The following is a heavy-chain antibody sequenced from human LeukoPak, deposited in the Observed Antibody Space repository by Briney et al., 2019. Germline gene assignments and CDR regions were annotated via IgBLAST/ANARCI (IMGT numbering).Heavy chain of an antibody. CDR2: INPNSGGT. Sequence: ASVKVSCKASGYTFTGYYMHWVRQAPGQGLEWMGWINPNSGGTNYAQKLQGRVTMTRDTSISTAYMELSRLRSDDTAVYYCARASISAAGPGLIDYWGQGTLVTVSS. CDR1: GYTFTGYY. J-gene: IGHJ4*02. V-gene: IGHV1-2*02. D-gene: IGHD6-13*01. CDR3: ARASISAAGPGLIDY.